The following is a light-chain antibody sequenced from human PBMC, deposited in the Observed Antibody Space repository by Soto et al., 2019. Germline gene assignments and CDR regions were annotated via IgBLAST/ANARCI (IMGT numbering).Light chain of an antibody. CDR1: QSVSSY. Sequence: EIVLTQSPATLSLSPGETATLSCRASQSVSSYLVWYQQKPGQAPRLLIYDASTRATGIPARFSGSGSGKDFTLTISSLEPEDFAVYYCQQRSKWPPITFAQGTRLEIK. CDR3: QQRSKWPPIT. CDR2: DAS. J-gene: IGKJ5*01. V-gene: IGKV3-11*01.